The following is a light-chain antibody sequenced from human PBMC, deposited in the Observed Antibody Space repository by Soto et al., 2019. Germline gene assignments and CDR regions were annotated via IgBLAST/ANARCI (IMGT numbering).Light chain of an antibody. J-gene: IGLJ1*01. CDR3: CSYAGSSTFSYV. V-gene: IGLV2-23*02. Sequence: SALTQPSSGSWSPGQSITISFTGNSNEVGSYILVSWYQQHPGKAPKLMIYEVSKRPSGVSNRFSGSKSGNTASLTISGLQAEDEADYYCCSYAGSSTFSYVFGTGTKVTVL. CDR2: EVS. CDR1: SNEVGSYIL.